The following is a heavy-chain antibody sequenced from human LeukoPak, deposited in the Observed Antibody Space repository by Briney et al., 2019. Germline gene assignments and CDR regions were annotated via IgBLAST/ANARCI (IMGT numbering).Heavy chain of an antibody. CDR3: ARVPYDILTGYPHYGMDV. CDR2: IYYSGST. Sequence: SETLSLTCTVSGGSISSYYWSWIRQPPGKGLEWIGYIYYSGSTNYSPSLKSRVTISVDTSKNQFSLKLSSVTAADTAVYYCARVPYDILTGYPHYGMDVWGQGTTVTVSS. V-gene: IGHV4-59*01. D-gene: IGHD3-9*01. J-gene: IGHJ6*02. CDR1: GGSISSYY.